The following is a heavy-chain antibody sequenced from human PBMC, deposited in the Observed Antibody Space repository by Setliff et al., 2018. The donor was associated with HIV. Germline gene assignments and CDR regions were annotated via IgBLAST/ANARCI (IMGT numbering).Heavy chain of an antibody. CDR3: ASKGDYYTSKTLDS. D-gene: IGHD3-10*01. V-gene: IGHV1-2*02. J-gene: IGHJ4*02. Sequence: ASVKVSCKTSGYTFTAYYIHWVRQAPGQGLEWMGWINSNNGGTRYAQNFQGRVTMTRDTSITTAYMELSSLISDDTAVYYCASKGDYYTSKTLDSWGQGTLVTVSS. CDR2: INSNNGGT. CDR1: GYTFTAYY.